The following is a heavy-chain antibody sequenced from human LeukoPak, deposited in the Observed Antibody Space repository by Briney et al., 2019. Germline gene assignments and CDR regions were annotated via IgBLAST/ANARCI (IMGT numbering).Heavy chain of an antibody. CDR1: GGSISSYY. CDR3: ARRSIAAAGQNYYYYYMDV. J-gene: IGHJ6*03. CDR2: IYTSGST. V-gene: IGHV4-4*07. D-gene: IGHD6-13*01. Sequence: SETLSLTCTVSGGSISSYYWSWIRQPAGKGLEWIGRIYTSGSTNYNPSLKSRVTMSVDTSKNQFSLKLSSVTAADTAVYYCARRSIAAAGQNYYYYYMDVWGKGTTVTVSS.